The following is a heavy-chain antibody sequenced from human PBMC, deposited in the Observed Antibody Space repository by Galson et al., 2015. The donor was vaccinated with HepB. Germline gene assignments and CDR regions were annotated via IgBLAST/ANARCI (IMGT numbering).Heavy chain of an antibody. CDR1: GFTFSNAW. D-gene: IGHD6-13*01. Sequence: SLRLSCAASGFTFSNAWMNWVRQAPGKGLEWVGRIKSKTDGGTTDYAAPVKGRFTISRDDSKDTLYLQMNSLKTEDTAVYYCTTDSSSWYWVVDYWGQGTLVTVSS. V-gene: IGHV3-15*07. J-gene: IGHJ4*02. CDR2: IKSKTDGGTT. CDR3: TTDSSSWYWVVDY.